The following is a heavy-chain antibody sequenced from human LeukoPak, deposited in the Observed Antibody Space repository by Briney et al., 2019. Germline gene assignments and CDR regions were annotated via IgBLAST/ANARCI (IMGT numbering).Heavy chain of an antibody. Sequence: PGGSLRLSCAASGFTFSSYGMHWVRQAPGKGLEWVAFIRYDGSNKYYADSVKGRFTISRDNSKNTLYLQMNSLRAEDTAVYYCARARKIYGSGRNDAFDIWGQGTMVTVSS. CDR2: IRYDGSNK. V-gene: IGHV3-30*02. CDR3: ARARKIYGSGRNDAFDI. D-gene: IGHD3-10*01. J-gene: IGHJ3*02. CDR1: GFTFSSYG.